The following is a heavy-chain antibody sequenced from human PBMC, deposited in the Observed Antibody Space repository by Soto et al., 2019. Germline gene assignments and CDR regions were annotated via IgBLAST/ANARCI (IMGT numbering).Heavy chain of an antibody. CDR1: GFTFSSYA. V-gene: IGHV3-30-3*01. D-gene: IGHD3-10*01. CDR2: ISYDGSNK. CDR3: ARDTPQSGGSGSYYNDY. J-gene: IGHJ4*02. Sequence: PGGSLRLSCAASGFTFSSYAMHWVRQAPGKGLEWVAVISYDGSNKYYADSVKGRFTISRDNAKNSLYLQMNSLRAEDTAVYYCARDTPQSGGSGSYYNDYWGQGTLVTVSS.